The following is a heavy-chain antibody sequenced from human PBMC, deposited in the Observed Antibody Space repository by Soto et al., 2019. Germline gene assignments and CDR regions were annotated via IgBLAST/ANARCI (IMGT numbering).Heavy chain of an antibody. CDR3: AKDAVSGDGVWLAQD. Sequence: SGGSLRLSCAASGFTFSSYAIIWIRQVPGKGLEWVSGLYGSGGGIHYADSVKGRFTISRDNSASSVYLQMNNLRVEDTAIYYCAKDAVSGDGVWLAQDWGQGTVVTVSS. J-gene: IGHJ4*02. CDR2: LYGSGGGI. CDR1: GFTFSSYA. D-gene: IGHD4-17*01. V-gene: IGHV3-23*01.